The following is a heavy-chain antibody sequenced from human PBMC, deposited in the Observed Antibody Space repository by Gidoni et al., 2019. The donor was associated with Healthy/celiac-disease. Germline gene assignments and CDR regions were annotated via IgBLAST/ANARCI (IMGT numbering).Heavy chain of an antibody. CDR1: GGSISSYY. J-gene: IGHJ3*02. CDR3: ARDQSGSGWYEGVAFDI. D-gene: IGHD6-19*01. CDR2: IYYSGST. Sequence: QVQLQESGPGLVKPSETLSLTCTVSGGSISSYYWSWIRQPPGKGLEWIGYIYYSGSTNYNPSLKSRVTISVDTSKNQFSLKLSSVTAADTAVYYCARDQSGSGWYEGVAFDIWGQGTMVTVSS. V-gene: IGHV4-59*01.